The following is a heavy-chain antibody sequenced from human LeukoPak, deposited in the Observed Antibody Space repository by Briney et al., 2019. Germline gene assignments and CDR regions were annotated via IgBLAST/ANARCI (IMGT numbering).Heavy chain of an antibody. D-gene: IGHD2-2*01. CDR3: ARGSRTQDIVVVLFVY. Sequence: ASVKVSCKASGYTFTGYYMHWVRQAPGQGLEWMGWINPNSGGTNYAQKFQGRVTMTRDTSISTAYMELSRLRSDDTAVYYCARGSRTQDIVVVLFVYWGQGTLVTVSS. CDR2: INPNSGGT. J-gene: IGHJ4*02. CDR1: GYTFTGYY. V-gene: IGHV1-2*02.